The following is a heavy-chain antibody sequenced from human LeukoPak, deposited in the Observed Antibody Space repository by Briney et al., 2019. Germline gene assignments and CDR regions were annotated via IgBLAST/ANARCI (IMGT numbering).Heavy chain of an antibody. CDR2: IKEDGSEK. V-gene: IGHV3-7*01. J-gene: IGHJ4*02. D-gene: IGHD5-24*01. Sequence: GGSLRLSCAASGFTFSRYWMSWVRQAPGKGLEWVANIKEDGSEKYYVDSVKGRFTISRDNAKNSLYLQMNSLRAEDTAVYYCARDGGRRDDYWGQGTLVTVSS. CDR1: GFTFSRYW. CDR3: ARDGGRRDDY.